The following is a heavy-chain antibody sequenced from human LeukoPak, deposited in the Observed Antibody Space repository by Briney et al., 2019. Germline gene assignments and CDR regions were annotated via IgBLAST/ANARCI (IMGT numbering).Heavy chain of an antibody. J-gene: IGHJ5*02. Sequence: SETLSLTCVVSGYSISSGYYWGWIRQPPGKGLEWIGSIYHSGSTYYNPSLKSRVTISVDTSKNQFSLKLSSVTAADTAVYYCARLGKQLLTRWFDPWGQGTLVTVSS. D-gene: IGHD2-2*01. CDR2: IYHSGST. CDR3: ARLGKQLLTRWFDP. V-gene: IGHV4-38-2*01. CDR1: GYSISSGYY.